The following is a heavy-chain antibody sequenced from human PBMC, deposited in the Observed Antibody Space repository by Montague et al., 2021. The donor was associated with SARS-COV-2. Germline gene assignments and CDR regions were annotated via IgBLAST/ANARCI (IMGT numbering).Heavy chain of an antibody. V-gene: IGHV3-30*18. CDR1: GFTFSSYG. CDR2: ISYDGSNK. Sequence: SLRLSCAASGFTFSSYGMHWVRQAPGKGLEWVAVISYDGSNKYYADSVKGRFTISRDNSKNTLYLQMNSLRAEDTAVYYCAKDGGGGWYESTFDYWGQGTLVTVSS. D-gene: IGHD6-19*01. CDR3: AKDGGGGWYESTFDY. J-gene: IGHJ4*02.